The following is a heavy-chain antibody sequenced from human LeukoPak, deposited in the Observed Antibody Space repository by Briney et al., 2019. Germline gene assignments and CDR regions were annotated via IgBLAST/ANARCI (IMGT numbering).Heavy chain of an antibody. Sequence: SETLSLTCTVSGGSISRGSYYWSWIRQPAGKGLEWIGRIYTSGSTNYNPSLKSRFTISVDTSKNHFSLKLSSVTAADTAVYYCARALLVTSFDYWGQGTLVTVSS. V-gene: IGHV4-61*02. CDR1: GGSISRGSYY. J-gene: IGHJ4*02. CDR3: ARALLVTSFDY. CDR2: IYTSGST. D-gene: IGHD2-8*02.